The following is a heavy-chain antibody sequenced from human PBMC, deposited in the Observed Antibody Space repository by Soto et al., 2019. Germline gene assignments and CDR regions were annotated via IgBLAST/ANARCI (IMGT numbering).Heavy chain of an antibody. D-gene: IGHD3-10*01. Sequence: ASVKVSCKASGYTFTSYYMHWVRQAPGQGLEWMGIINPSGGSTSYAQKFQGRVTITADESTSTVYMELSSLRSEDTAVYYCARPGYYYGSGSYYYGMDVWGQGTTVTVSS. V-gene: IGHV1-46*01. J-gene: IGHJ6*02. CDR3: ARPGYYYGSGSYYYGMDV. CDR2: INPSGGST. CDR1: GYTFTSYY.